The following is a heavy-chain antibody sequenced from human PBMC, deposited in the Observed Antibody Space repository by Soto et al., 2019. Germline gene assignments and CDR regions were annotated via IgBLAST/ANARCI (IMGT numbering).Heavy chain of an antibody. CDR2: ISPYRGNT. CDR3: AMADSYVTPTPQYV. V-gene: IGHV1-18*01. CDR1: GYILGNYG. J-gene: IGHJ6*01. D-gene: IGHD3-16*01. Sequence: QVQLLQAGDEVRKPGSSLKVSCKASGYILGNYGIAWVRQVPVQVLEWMRWISPYRGNTQNACKVQGRITMTTDTPTSTDYIDLVRLTADVTAVYYCAMADSYVTPTPQYVWGQATTVTVPS.